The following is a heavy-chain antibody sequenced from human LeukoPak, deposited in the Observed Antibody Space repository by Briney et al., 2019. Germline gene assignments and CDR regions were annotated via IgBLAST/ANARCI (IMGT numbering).Heavy chain of an antibody. V-gene: IGHV4-59*08. Sequence: SETLSLTCTVSGGSISSYYWSWIRQPPGKGLEWIGYIYYSGSTNYNTSLKSRVTISVDTSKNQFSPKLSSVPAADTAVYYCARHTGYYYDSSGYPTYFDYWGQGTLVTVSS. CDR3: ARHTGYYYDSSGYPTYFDY. CDR2: IYYSGST. J-gene: IGHJ4*02. CDR1: GGSISSYY. D-gene: IGHD3-22*01.